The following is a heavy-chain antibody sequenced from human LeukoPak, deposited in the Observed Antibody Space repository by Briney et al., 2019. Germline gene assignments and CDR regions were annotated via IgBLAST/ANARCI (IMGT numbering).Heavy chain of an antibody. V-gene: IGHV3-11*01. Sequence: PGGSLRLSCAASGFTFSDYYMSWIRQAPGKGLEWVSYISSSGSTIYYADSVKGRFTISRDNAKNSLYLQMNSLRAEDTAVYYCARDKELGYCSGGSCVGRYFDYWGQGTLVTVSS. D-gene: IGHD2-15*01. CDR3: ARDKELGYCSGGSCVGRYFDY. CDR2: ISSSGSTI. J-gene: IGHJ4*02. CDR1: GFTFSDYY.